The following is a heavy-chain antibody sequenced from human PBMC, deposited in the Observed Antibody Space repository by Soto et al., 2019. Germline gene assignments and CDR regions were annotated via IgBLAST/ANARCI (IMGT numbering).Heavy chain of an antibody. CDR1: GGTFSSYA. J-gene: IGHJ6*02. CDR3: ARGPQDLYYYYYGMDV. Sequence: RASVKVSCKASGGTFSSYATSWVRQAPGQGLEWMGGIIPIFGTANYAQKFQGRVTITADESTSTAYMELSSLRSEDTAVYYCARGPQDLYYYYYGMDVWGQGTTVTVSS. V-gene: IGHV1-69*13. CDR2: IIPIFGTA.